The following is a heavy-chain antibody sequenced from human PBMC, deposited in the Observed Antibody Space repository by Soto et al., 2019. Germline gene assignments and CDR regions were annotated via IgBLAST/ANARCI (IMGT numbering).Heavy chain of an antibody. CDR2: IVVGSGHT. J-gene: IGHJ4*02. Sequence: ASVKVSCKASGFTFTSSAMQWVRQARGQRLEWIGWIVVGSGHTNYAQKFQERVTITRDMSTSTAYMELSSLRSDDTAVYYCARGDXSSLTEADYWGQGTLVIVSS. CDR3: ARGDXSSLTEADY. CDR1: GFTFTSSA. D-gene: IGHD6-13*01. V-gene: IGHV1-58*02.